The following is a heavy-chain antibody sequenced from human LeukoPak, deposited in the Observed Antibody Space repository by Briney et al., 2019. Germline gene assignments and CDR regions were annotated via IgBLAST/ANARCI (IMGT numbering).Heavy chain of an antibody. CDR1: GGSISSSSYY. V-gene: IGHV4-39*01. CDR2: IYYSGST. Sequence: PSETLSLTCTVSGGSISSSSYYWGWIRQPPGKGLEWIGSIYYSGSTYYNPSLKSRVTIPVDTSKNQFSLKLSSVTAADTAVYYCASLFGELSYYDYWGQGTLVTVSS. D-gene: IGHD3-16*02. J-gene: IGHJ4*02. CDR3: ASLFGELSYYDY.